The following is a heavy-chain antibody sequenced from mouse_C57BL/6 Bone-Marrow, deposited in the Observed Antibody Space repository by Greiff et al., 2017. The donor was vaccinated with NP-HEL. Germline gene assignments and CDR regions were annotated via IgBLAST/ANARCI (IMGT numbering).Heavy chain of an antibody. J-gene: IGHJ1*03. V-gene: IGHV5-17*01. CDR2: ISSGSSTI. CDR1: GFTFSDYG. CDR3: ARPGTWYFDV. Sequence: EVMLVESGGGLVKPGGSLKLSCAASGFTFSDYGMHWVRQAPEKGLEWVAYISSGSSTIYYADTVKGRFTISRDNAKNTLFLQMTSLRSEDTAMYYCARPGTWYFDVWGTGTTVTVSS. D-gene: IGHD4-1*01.